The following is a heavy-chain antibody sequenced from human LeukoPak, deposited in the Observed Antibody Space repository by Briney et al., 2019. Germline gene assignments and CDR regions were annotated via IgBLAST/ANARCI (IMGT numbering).Heavy chain of an antibody. J-gene: IGHJ4*02. D-gene: IGHD6-6*01. Sequence: ASVKVSCKASGYTFTSYGISWVRQAPGQGLEWMGWISVYKGNTNYAQKLQGRVTMTTDTSTSTAYMELRSLRSDDTAVYYCGRSMDSSTSRLIEYWGQGTLVTVSS. V-gene: IGHV1-18*01. CDR2: ISVYKGNT. CDR3: GRSMDSSTSRLIEY. CDR1: GYTFTSYG.